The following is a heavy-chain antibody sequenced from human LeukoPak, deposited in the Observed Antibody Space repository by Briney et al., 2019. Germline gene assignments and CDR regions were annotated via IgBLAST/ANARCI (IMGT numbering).Heavy chain of an antibody. CDR3: AKVNLPYDSSEDY. CDR2: ISAYNGNT. J-gene: IGHJ4*02. D-gene: IGHD3-22*01. V-gene: IGHV1-18*01. CDR1: GYTFTSYG. Sequence: ASVKVSCKASGYTFTSYGISWVRQAPGQGLEWMGWISAYNGNTNYAQKLQGRVTMTTDTSTSTAYMELRSLRAEDTAVYYCAKVNLPYDSSEDYWGQGTLVTVSS.